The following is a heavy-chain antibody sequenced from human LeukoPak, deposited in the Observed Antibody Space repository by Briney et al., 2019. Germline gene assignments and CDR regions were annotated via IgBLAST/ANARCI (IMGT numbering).Heavy chain of an antibody. CDR1: GFAFSSYW. Sequence: GGSLRLSCAASGFAFSSYWIHWVRLTPGKGLVWVSRITSDGSSTDYADSVKGRFTISRDNAKNSLYLQMSSLRAEDTAVYYCARGGHRQKEFWGQGTLVTVSS. V-gene: IGHV3-74*01. CDR2: ITSDGSST. D-gene: IGHD3-10*01. CDR3: ARGGHRQKEF. J-gene: IGHJ4*02.